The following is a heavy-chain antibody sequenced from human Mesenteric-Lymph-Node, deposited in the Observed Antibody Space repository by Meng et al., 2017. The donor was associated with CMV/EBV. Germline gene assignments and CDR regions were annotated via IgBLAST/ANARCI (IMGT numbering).Heavy chain of an antibody. D-gene: IGHD1-20*01. CDR1: GFIFSDYY. V-gene: IGHV3-11*06. Sequence: CAASGFIFSDYYMGWIRQAPGKGLEWVSYISSSGNYLKYAESARGRFTIARDNAKKALFLQMRSLRADDTAVYFCVKFEYNFAWHGAFWGQGTLVTVSS. J-gene: IGHJ4*02. CDR3: VKFEYNFAWHGAF. CDR2: ISSSGNYL.